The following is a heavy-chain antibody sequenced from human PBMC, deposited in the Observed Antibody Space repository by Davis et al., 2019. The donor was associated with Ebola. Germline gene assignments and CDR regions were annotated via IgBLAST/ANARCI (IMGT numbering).Heavy chain of an antibody. CDR1: GGTFSDFA. CDR3: ARDLAVAGDY. Sequence: PVKVSCKASGGTFSDFAISWVRQAPGQGLEWMGRIIPILGIANYAQKFQGRVTITADKSTRTAYMELSSLRSEDTAVYYCARDLAVAGDYWGQGTLVTVSS. D-gene: IGHD6-19*01. J-gene: IGHJ4*02. CDR2: IIPILGIA. V-gene: IGHV1-69*04.